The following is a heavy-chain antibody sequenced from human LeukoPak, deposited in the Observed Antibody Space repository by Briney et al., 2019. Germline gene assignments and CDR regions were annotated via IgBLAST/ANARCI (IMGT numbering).Heavy chain of an antibody. J-gene: IGHJ4*02. CDR3: ASGLTTTIFDY. CDR2: IYYSGST. Sequence: SGTLSLTCTVSGGSISSSSYYWGWIRQPPGKGLEWIGTIYYSGSTYYNPSLKSRVTISVDTSKNQFSLKLSSATAADTAVYYCASGLTTTIFDYWGQGTLVTVSS. D-gene: IGHD5-12*01. CDR1: GGSISSSSYY. V-gene: IGHV4-39*01.